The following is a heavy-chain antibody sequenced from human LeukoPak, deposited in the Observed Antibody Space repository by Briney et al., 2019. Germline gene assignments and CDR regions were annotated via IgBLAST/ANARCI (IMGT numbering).Heavy chain of an antibody. Sequence: ASVKVSCKAPGYTFISYGISWVRQAPGQGLEWMGWISGYNGNTNYAQNLQGRVTMTTDTSTSTAYMELRSLRSDDTAVYYCARGLGVVTAQSEQPKPRYFDLWGRGTQVTVSS. CDR2: ISGYNGNT. CDR1: GYTFISYG. D-gene: IGHD2-21*02. CDR3: ARGLGVVTAQSEQPKPRYFDL. V-gene: IGHV1-18*01. J-gene: IGHJ2*01.